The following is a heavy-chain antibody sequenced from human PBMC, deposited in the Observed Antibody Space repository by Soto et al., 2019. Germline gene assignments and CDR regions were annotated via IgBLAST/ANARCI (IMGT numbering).Heavy chain of an antibody. CDR3: ASLADYGDYEVYYYGMDV. V-gene: IGHV3-21*01. Sequence: GGSLRLSCAASGFTFSSYSMNWVRQAPGKGLEWVSSISSSSSYIYYADSVKGRFTISRDNAKNSLYLQMNSLRAEDTAVYYCASLADYGDYEVYYYGMDVWGQGTTVTVSS. J-gene: IGHJ6*02. D-gene: IGHD4-17*01. CDR1: GFTFSSYS. CDR2: ISSSSSYI.